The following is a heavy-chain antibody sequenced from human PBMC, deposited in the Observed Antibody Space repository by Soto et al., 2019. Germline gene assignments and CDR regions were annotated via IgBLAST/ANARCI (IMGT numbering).Heavy chain of an antibody. J-gene: IGHJ6*02. CDR1: GGSISSGGYS. V-gene: IGHV4-61*08. Sequence: TSETLSLTCAVSGGSISSGGYSWSWIRQPPGKGLEWIGYIYYSGSTNYNPSLKSRVTISVDTSKNQFSLELSSVTAADTAVYYCARVGRDYGDSIYYYGMDVWGQGTTVTVSS. CDR3: ARVGRDYGDSIYYYGMDV. D-gene: IGHD4-17*01. CDR2: IYYSGST.